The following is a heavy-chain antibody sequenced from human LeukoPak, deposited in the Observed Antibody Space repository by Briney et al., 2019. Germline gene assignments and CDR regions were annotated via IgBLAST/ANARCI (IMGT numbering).Heavy chain of an antibody. CDR2: INHSGST. Sequence: PSETLSLTCAVYGGSFSGYYWSWIRQPSGKGLEWIGEINHSGSTNYNPSLKNRVTISVDTSKNQFSLKLSSVTAADTAVYYCARGPTYYYDSSGYYLPAFRYFDYWGQGTLVTVSS. J-gene: IGHJ4*02. D-gene: IGHD3-22*01. V-gene: IGHV4-34*01. CDR1: GGSFSGYY. CDR3: ARGPTYYYDSSGYYLPAFRYFDY.